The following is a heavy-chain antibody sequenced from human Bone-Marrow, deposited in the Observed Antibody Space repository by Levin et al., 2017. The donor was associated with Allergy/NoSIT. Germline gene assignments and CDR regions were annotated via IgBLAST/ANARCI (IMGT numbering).Heavy chain of an antibody. CDR2: IDWDDDK. D-gene: IGHD5/OR15-5a*01. J-gene: IGHJ4*02. Sequence: SGPTLVKPPQILTLTCTFSGFSLSSSGMSVSWIRQPPGKALEFVARIDWDDDKYYSESLLTRLTISKDTSKNQVVLRMTNMEPSDTATYFCARTLIVSTPRFDSWGQGILVTVSS. CDR1: GFSLSSSGMS. V-gene: IGHV2-70*11. CDR3: ARTLIVSTPRFDS.